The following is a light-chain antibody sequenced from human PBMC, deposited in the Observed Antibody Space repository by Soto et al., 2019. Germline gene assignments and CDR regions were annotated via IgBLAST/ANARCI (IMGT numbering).Light chain of an antibody. V-gene: IGKV1-8*01. CDR3: QQYDDLPIT. Sequence: AIRMTQSPSSLSASIGDTVTITCRARRDIGSVLAWYQQKPGTARKVLISGASDLHGGVPSRVSGTGSGTDFTLIISSLQPEDVATYFCQQYDDLPITFGHGTRLEIK. J-gene: IGKJ5*01. CDR1: RDIGSV. CDR2: GAS.